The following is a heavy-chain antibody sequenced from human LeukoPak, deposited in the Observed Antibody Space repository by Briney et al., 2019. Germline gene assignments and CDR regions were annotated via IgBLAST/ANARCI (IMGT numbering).Heavy chain of an antibody. CDR1: GYSISSGYY. CDR3: ARHGIAVADFYWYFDL. Sequence: SETLSLTCAVSGYSISSGYYWGWIRQPPGKGLEWIGSIYHSGSTYYNPSLKSRVTISVDTSKNQFSLKLSSVTAADTAVYYCARHGIAVADFYWYFDLWGRGTLVTVS. J-gene: IGHJ2*01. CDR2: IYHSGST. D-gene: IGHD6-19*01. V-gene: IGHV4-38-2*01.